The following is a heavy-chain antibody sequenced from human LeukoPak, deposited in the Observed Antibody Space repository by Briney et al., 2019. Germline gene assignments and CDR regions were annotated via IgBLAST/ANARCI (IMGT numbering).Heavy chain of an antibody. CDR2: ISGSGDST. J-gene: IGHJ4*02. V-gene: IGHV3-23*01. D-gene: IGHD2-15*01. Sequence: GRSLRLSCAASGFSFSSYAMSWVRQAPGKGLEWVSAISGSGDSTYYANSVKGRFTISRDSSKNTLYLQMNSLKAEDTAIYYCAKRRLDVRYCSGASCYFYFDYWGQGTLVTVSS. CDR1: GFSFSSYA. CDR3: AKRRLDVRYCSGASCYFYFDY.